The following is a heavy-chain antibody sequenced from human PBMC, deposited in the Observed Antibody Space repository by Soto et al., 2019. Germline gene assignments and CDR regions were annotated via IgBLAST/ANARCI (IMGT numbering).Heavy chain of an antibody. Sequence: QVQLVESGGGLVKPGGSLRLSCAASGFTFSDYYMSWIRQAPGKGLEWVSYISSSSSYTNYADSVKGRFTISRDNAKNSLYLQMNSLRAEDTAVYYCAGDSVYSSSWYVDWGQGTLVTVSS. V-gene: IGHV3-11*05. D-gene: IGHD6-13*01. CDR3: AGDSVYSSSWYVD. J-gene: IGHJ4*02. CDR1: GFTFSDYY. CDR2: ISSSSSYT.